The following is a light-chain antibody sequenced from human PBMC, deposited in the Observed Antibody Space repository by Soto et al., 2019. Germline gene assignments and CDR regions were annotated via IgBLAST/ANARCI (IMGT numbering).Light chain of an antibody. CDR3: QQSKSFPLT. V-gene: IGKV1-12*01. CDR1: QDINSW. CDR2: IAS. J-gene: IGKJ4*01. Sequence: DIQMTQSPSSVSASVGDRVTITCRSSQDINSWLTWYQQKPGKAPKVLIYIASRLQPGVPSRFSGRRSGTDFSLTISTLQPEDFATYFCQQSKSFPLTVGGGTKVEIK.